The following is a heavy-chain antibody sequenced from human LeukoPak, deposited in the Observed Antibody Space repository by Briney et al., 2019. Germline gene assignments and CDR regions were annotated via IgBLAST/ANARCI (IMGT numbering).Heavy chain of an antibody. CDR1: GGTFSSYA. CDR3: ARGLSVVVRDAFDI. CDR2: IIPIFGTA. V-gene: IGHV1-69*06. J-gene: IGHJ3*02. D-gene: IGHD2-15*01. Sequence: ASVKVSCKASGGTFSSYAISWVRQAPGQGVEWMGGIIPIFGTANYAQKFQGRVTITADKSTSTAYMELSSLRSEDTAVYYCARGLSVVVRDAFDIWGQGTMVTVSS.